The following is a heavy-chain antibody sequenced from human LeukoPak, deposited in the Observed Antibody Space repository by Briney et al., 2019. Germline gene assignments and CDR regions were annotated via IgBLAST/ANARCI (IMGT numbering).Heavy chain of an antibody. V-gene: IGHV3-30*02. CDR2: IRYDGSNK. CDR3: AKDGYSGSYYGFDY. D-gene: IGHD1-26*01. Sequence: SGGSLRLSCAASGFTFSSYGMHWVRQAPGKGLEWVAFIRYDGSNKYYADSVKGRFTISRDNSKNTLYLQMNSLRAEDTAVYYCAKDGYSGSYYGFDYWGQGTLVTVSS. J-gene: IGHJ4*02. CDR1: GFTFSSYG.